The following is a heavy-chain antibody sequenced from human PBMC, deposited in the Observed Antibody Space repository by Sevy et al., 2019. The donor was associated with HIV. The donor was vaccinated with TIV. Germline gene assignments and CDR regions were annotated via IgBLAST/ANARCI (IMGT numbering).Heavy chain of an antibody. Sequence: GGSLRLSCAASGFTFENYWMTWVRQAPGKGLEWVANIKPDGSESYYLDSLKGRFTFSRDNTKNSLFLQMNNMKAEDTAIYYCARSGGYGWDFWGQGTMVTVSS. CDR2: IKPDGSES. V-gene: IGHV3-7*01. CDR1: GFTFENYW. CDR3: ARSGGYGWDF. D-gene: IGHD3-10*01. J-gene: IGHJ6*02.